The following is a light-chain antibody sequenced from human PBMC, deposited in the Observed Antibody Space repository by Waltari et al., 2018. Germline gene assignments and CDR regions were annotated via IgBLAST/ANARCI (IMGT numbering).Light chain of an antibody. CDR1: QCVSRA. CDR3: QHYVRLPAT. CDR2: GAS. J-gene: IGKJ1*01. Sequence: EIVLTQSPGSLSSSPGERVTLSCRASQCVSRALAWYQQKPCPAPRLLIFGASNRATGIPDRFSGSGSETDFSLTISRLEPEDFAVYYCQHYVRLPATFGRGTKVEIK. V-gene: IGKV3-20*01.